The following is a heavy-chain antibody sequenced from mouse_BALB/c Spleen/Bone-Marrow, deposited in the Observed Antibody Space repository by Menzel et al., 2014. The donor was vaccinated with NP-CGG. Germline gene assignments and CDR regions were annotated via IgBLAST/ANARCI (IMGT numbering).Heavy chain of an antibody. Sequence: EVNVVESGGGLVQPGGSLKLSCAASGFTFSSYTMSWVRQTPEKRLEWVAYISNGGGSTYYPDTVKGRFTISRDNAKNTLYLQMSSLKSEDTAMYYCARHGYYGSRAMDCWGQGTSVTVSS. V-gene: IGHV5-12-2*01. CDR1: GFTFSSYT. D-gene: IGHD1-1*01. J-gene: IGHJ4*01. CDR3: ARHGYYGSRAMDC. CDR2: ISNGGGST.